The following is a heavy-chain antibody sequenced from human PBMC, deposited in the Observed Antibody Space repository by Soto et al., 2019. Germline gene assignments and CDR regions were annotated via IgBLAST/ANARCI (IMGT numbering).Heavy chain of an antibody. CDR2: ISPYNDYT. D-gene: IGHD3-22*01. Sequence: QVQLVQSAAEVKKPGASVKVSCQASGYTFIRYGITWVRQAPGQGLEWMGWISPYNDYTIYAQKFQGRLTMTTDTSTXXXYXXLRGLKSDDTAVYYCARGGYYDTSWGKLSHYGLDVWGQGTSVTVSS. CDR3: ARGGYYDTSWGKLSHYGLDV. V-gene: IGHV1-18*01. J-gene: IGHJ6*02. CDR1: GYTFIRYG.